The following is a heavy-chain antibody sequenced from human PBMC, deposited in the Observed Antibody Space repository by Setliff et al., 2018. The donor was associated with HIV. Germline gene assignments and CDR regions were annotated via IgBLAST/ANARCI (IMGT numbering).Heavy chain of an antibody. CDR2: IGTAADT. J-gene: IGHJ3*02. Sequence: PGGSLRLSCAASGFTFSSYDMFWVRQVAGKGLEWVSAIGTAADTFYPASVKGRFIISRENAKNSLYLQMNSLRAEDTAIYYCAREGPKRHDALDIWGQGTMVTVSS. CDR1: GFTFSSYD. CDR3: AREGPKRHDALDI. V-gene: IGHV3-13*01.